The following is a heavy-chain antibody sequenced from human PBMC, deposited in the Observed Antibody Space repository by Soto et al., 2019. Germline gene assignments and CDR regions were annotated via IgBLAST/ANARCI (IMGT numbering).Heavy chain of an antibody. J-gene: IGHJ6*02. CDR3: VRDSRTPSGGMDV. V-gene: IGHV4-4*07. Sequence: QLQLQESGPGLVKPSETLSLICTVSGGSISGYFWSWVRQPAGKGLEWIGRIYSAGSTNYNPSLKSRVTMSVDTSQNQFSLKLTSVTAADTAMYYCVRDSRTPSGGMDVWGQGTTVTVSS. CDR2: IYSAGST. CDR1: GGSISGYF.